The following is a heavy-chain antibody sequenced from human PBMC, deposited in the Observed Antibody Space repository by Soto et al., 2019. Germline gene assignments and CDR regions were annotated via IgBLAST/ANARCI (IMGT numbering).Heavy chain of an antibody. V-gene: IGHV4-4*02. CDR2: IYHSGST. CDR1: SGSISSSNW. D-gene: IGHD6-13*01. CDR3: AREKFTPYYSPRQQLEYYFDY. Sequence: LSLTGAVSSGSISSSNWWSWFGQPPGRGLEWIGEIYHSGSTNYNPPLKSRVTISVDKSKNQFSLKLSSVTAADTAVYYCAREKFTPYYSPRQQLEYYFDYWGQGTLVTVSS. J-gene: IGHJ4*02.